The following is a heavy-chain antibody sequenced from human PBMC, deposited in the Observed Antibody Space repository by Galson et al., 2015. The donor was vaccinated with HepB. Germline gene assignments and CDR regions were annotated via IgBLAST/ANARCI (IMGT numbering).Heavy chain of an antibody. J-gene: IGHJ4*02. D-gene: IGHD2-15*01. CDR1: GGTFSSYA. Sequence: SVKVSCKASGGTFSSYAISWVRQAPGQGLEWMGGIIPIFGTANYAQKFQGRVTITADESTSTAYMELSSLRSEDTAVYYCASSLGPGYCSGGSCLNYDYWGQGTLVTVSS. V-gene: IGHV1-69*13. CDR2: IIPIFGTA. CDR3: ASSLGPGYCSGGSCLNYDY.